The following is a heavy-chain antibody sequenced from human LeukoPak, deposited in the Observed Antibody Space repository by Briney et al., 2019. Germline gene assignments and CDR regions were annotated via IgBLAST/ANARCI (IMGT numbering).Heavy chain of an antibody. CDR1: GFTFSSYW. Sequence: GGSLRLSCAASGFTFSSYWISWVRQAPGKGLEWVAMIKQDGSEKYYVDSVKGRFTISRDNAKNSLYLQMNSLKAEDTAVYYCARDCTNGLCYADYWGQGTLVTVSS. CDR2: IKQDGSEK. V-gene: IGHV3-7*01. J-gene: IGHJ4*02. CDR3: ARDCTNGLCYADY. D-gene: IGHD2-8*01.